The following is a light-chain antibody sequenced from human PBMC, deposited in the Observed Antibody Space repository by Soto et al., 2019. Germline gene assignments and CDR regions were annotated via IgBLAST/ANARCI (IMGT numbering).Light chain of an antibody. CDR1: SSDIGGYKF. V-gene: IGLV2-11*01. CDR2: DVN. Sequence: QSVLTQPRSVSGSPGQSVTISCTGTSSDIGGYKFVSWYQQHPDKAPKLMIFDVNKRPSGVPDRFSGSKSDNTASLTISGLQAEDEADYYCCSYVGSYSFVFGSGTKVTVL. J-gene: IGLJ1*01. CDR3: CSYVGSYSFV.